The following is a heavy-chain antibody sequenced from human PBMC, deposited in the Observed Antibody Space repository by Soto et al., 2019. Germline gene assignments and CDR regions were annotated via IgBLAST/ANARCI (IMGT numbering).Heavy chain of an antibody. CDR3: ARDDILVIPGGSYNYGMDV. CDR2: VAFDGRSK. CDR1: VFSFSDYA. D-gene: IGHD2-2*01. J-gene: IGHJ6*02. Sequence: QVQLVESGVGVVPPGRSLRLSCAASVFSFSDYAMHWVRQAPGKGLEWVAVVAFDGRSKYYADSVKGRFTISRDNSRTTVVLQMNSLRDEDTAMYYCARDDILVIPGGSYNYGMDVWGHGTTVTVSS. V-gene: IGHV3-30*04.